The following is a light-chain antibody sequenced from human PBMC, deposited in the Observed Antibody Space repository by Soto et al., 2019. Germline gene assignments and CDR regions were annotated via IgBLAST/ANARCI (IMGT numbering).Light chain of an antibody. CDR3: QQYETFSGT. Sequence: DIQMTHSPSTLSASVGDRVIITCRASQSISSWLAWYQQKPGKAPKFLIYDASALPRGVPSRFSGSGSGTKFTLTIASLQPDDFATYYCQQYETFSGTFGPGTKVDIK. CDR2: DAS. CDR1: QSISSW. V-gene: IGKV1-5*01. J-gene: IGKJ1*01.